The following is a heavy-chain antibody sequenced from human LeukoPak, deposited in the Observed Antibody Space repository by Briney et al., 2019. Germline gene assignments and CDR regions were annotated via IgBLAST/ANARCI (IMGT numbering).Heavy chain of an antibody. CDR1: GFTFGDYA. Sequence: QAGGSLRLSCTASGFTFGDYAMSWVRQAPGKGLEWVANIKQDGSEKYYVDSVKGRFTISRDNAKNSLYLQMNSLRAEDTAVYYCARDGWSPDYWGQGTLVTVSS. CDR3: ARDGWSPDY. J-gene: IGHJ4*02. CDR2: IKQDGSEK. V-gene: IGHV3-7*01.